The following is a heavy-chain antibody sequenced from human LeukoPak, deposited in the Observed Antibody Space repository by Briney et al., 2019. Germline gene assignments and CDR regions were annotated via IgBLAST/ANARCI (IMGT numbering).Heavy chain of an antibody. J-gene: IGHJ4*02. CDR1: GYSFTSYW. D-gene: IGHD3-9*01. V-gene: IGHV5-51*01. CDR2: IYPGDSDT. CDR3: ARRYYDILTGYYHASYFDY. Sequence: GESLKISCKGSGYSFTSYWIGWVRQMPGKGLEWMGIIYPGDSDTRYSPSFQGQVTISADKSISPAYLQWSSLKASDTAMFYCARRYYDILTGYYHASYFDYWGQGTLVTVSS.